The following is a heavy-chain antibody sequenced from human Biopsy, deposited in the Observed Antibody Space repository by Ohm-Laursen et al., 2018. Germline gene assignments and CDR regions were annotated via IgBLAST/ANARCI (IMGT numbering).Heavy chain of an antibody. V-gene: IGHV1-69*01. D-gene: IGHD1-26*01. J-gene: IGHJ5*01. CDR3: ARGEGSSWFDS. Sequence: SSVKVSCKTSGDSFTSYAIGWVRQAPGQGLEWMGGIIPIPNVATYAQKFQGRIAITADESTSTAYMELNSLTSDDTAVYFCARGEGSSWFDSWGQGTLVTVSS. CDR2: IIPIPNVA. CDR1: GDSFTSYA.